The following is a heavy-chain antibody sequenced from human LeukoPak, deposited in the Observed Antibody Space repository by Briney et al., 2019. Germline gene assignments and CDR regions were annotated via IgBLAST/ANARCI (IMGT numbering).Heavy chain of an antibody. Sequence: GASVKVSCKASGYTFTSYDINWERQATGQGLEWMGWMNPNSGNTGYAQKFQGRVTMTRNTSISTAYMELSSLRSEDTAVYYCASGIVVVPAAIQGYSYGYFPDAFDIWGQGTMVTVSS. CDR1: GYTFTSYD. D-gene: IGHD2-2*02. CDR2: MNPNSGNT. CDR3: ASGIVVVPAAIQGYSYGYFPDAFDI. J-gene: IGHJ3*02. V-gene: IGHV1-8*01.